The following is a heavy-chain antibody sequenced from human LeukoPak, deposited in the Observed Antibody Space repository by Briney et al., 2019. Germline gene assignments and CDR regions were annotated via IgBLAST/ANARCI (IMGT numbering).Heavy chain of an antibody. CDR2: IYYSGST. D-gene: IGHD1-20*01. Sequence: PSETLSLTCTGSGGSISSYYWRWIRQPPGKGLEWIGYIYYSGSTNYNPSLKSRVTISVDTSKNQFSLKLSSVTAADTAVYYCARVDRSNWNGRAFDIWGQGTMVTVSS. CDR3: ARVDRSNWNGRAFDI. V-gene: IGHV4-59*13. CDR1: GGSISSYY. J-gene: IGHJ3*02.